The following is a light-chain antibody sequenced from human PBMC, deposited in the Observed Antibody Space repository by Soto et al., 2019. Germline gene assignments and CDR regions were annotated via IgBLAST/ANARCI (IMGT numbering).Light chain of an antibody. Sequence: EIVVTQSPGTLSLSPGERATLSCRASQSVSSYLAWYKQKPGQAPRLLIYDASNRATGIPARFSGSGSGTDFTLTISSLEPEDFAVYYCQQRSNWPRFTFGPGTKVDIK. CDR3: QQRSNWPRFT. CDR2: DAS. V-gene: IGKV3-11*01. J-gene: IGKJ3*01. CDR1: QSVSSY.